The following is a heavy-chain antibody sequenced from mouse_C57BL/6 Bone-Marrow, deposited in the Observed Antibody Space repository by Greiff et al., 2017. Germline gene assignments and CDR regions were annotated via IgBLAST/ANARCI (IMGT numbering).Heavy chain of an antibody. Sequence: QVQLQQPGAELVMPGASVKLSCKASGYTFTSYWMHWVKQRPGQGLEWIGEIDPSDSYTNYNQKFKGKSTLTVDKSSSTAYRPLSSRTSEDSAVYYCAKPRDYYGYAMDYWGQGTSVTGAS. CDR3: AKPRDYYGYAMDY. D-gene: IGHD1-1*01. V-gene: IGHV1-69*01. CDR2: IDPSDSYT. J-gene: IGHJ4*01. CDR1: GYTFTSYW.